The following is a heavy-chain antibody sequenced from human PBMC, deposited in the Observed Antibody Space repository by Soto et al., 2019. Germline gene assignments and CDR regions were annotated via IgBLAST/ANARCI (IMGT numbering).Heavy chain of an antibody. CDR1: GFTFSSYG. Sequence: QVQLVESGGGVVQPGKSLRLSCAASGFTFSSYGMHWVRQAPGKGLEWVAVISYDGSNKYYADSVKGRLTISRDNSENKLYLQMNNLRAKDTAVYYCAKDWDIVVVTAIRYSMDVCGQGTTGTVSS. D-gene: IGHD2-21*02. CDR3: AKDWDIVVVTAIRYSMDV. V-gene: IGHV3-30*18. J-gene: IGHJ6*02. CDR2: ISYDGSNK.